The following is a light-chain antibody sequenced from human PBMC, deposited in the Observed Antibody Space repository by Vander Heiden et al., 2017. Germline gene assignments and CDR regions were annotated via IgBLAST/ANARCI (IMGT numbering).Light chain of an antibody. J-gene: IGLJ2*01. CDR3: SSYTSSSTV. CDR2: DVS. V-gene: IGLV2-14*01. CDR1: SSDVGGYNY. Sequence: QSALTQPASVSGSPEQSITISCTGTSSDVGGYNYVSWYQQHPGKAPKLMIYDVSNRPSGVSNRFSGSKSGNTASLTISGLQAEDEADYYCSSYTSSSTVFGGGTKLTVL.